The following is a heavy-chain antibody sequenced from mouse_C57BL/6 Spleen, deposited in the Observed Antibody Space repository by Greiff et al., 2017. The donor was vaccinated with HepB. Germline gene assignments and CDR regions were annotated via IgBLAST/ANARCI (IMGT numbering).Heavy chain of an antibody. CDR3: ARGNYGSSYDWYFDV. D-gene: IGHD1-1*01. CDR2: ISSGSSTI. CDR1: GFTFSDYG. Sequence: EVQLVESGGGLVKPGRSLKLSCAASGFTFSDYGMHWVRQAPEKGLEWVAYISSGSSTIYYADTVKGRFTISRDNAKNTLFLQMTSLRSEDTAMYYCARGNYGSSYDWYFDVWGTGTTVTVSS. J-gene: IGHJ1*03. V-gene: IGHV5-17*01.